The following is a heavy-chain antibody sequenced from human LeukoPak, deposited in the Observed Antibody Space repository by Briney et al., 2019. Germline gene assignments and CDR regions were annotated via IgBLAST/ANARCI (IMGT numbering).Heavy chain of an antibody. V-gene: IGHV4-34*01. CDR1: GGSFSGYY. CDR2: INHSGST. Sequence: SETLSLTCAVYGGSFSGYYWSWIRQPPGKGLEWVGEINHSGSTNYNPSLKSRVTISVDTSKNQFSLKLSSVTAADTAVYYCATRYCSSTSCYALDYWGQGTLATVSS. D-gene: IGHD2-2*01. J-gene: IGHJ4*02. CDR3: ATRYCSSTSCYALDY.